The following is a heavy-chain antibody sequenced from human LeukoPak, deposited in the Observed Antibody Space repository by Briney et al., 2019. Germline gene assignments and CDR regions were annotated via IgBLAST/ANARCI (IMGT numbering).Heavy chain of an antibody. D-gene: IGHD3-10*01. V-gene: IGHV1-69*04. CDR2: IIPILGIA. J-gene: IGHJ4*02. Sequence: GASVKVSCKASGYTFTSYGISWVRQAPGQGLEWMGRIIPILGIANYAQKFQGRVTITADKSTSTAYMELSSLRSEDTAVYYCARDGEDSYFGIDTQIDYWGQGTLVTVSS. CDR3: ARDGEDSYFGIDTQIDY. CDR1: GYTFTSYG.